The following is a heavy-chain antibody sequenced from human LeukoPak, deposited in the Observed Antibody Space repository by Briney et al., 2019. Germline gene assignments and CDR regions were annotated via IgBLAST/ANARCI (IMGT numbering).Heavy chain of an antibody. CDR1: GYTFTAYF. J-gene: IGHJ4*02. Sequence: ASVKVSCKASGYTFTAYFMHWVRPAPGQGLEWMGRVNPNSGVTNSIQKFQGRVTMTRDTSISTAYMELSGLRSDDTAVYYCARQWLPNGYFDYWGQGTLVTVSS. V-gene: IGHV1-2*06. D-gene: IGHD6-19*01. CDR2: VNPNSGVT. CDR3: ARQWLPNGYFDY.